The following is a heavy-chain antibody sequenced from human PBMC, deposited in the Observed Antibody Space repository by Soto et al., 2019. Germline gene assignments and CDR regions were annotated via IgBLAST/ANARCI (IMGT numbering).Heavy chain of an antibody. CDR2: IIPIFGTA. J-gene: IGHJ4*02. CDR3: AMGSSSGRRIYYFDY. D-gene: IGHD6-13*01. CDR1: GGTFSSYA. Sequence: QVQLVQSGAEVKKPGSSVKVSCKASGGTFSSYAISWVRQVPGQGLEWMGGIIPIFGTANYAQKFQGRVTITADESTSTAYKELSSLRSEDTAVYYCAMGSSSGRRIYYFDYWGQGTLVTVSS. V-gene: IGHV1-69*01.